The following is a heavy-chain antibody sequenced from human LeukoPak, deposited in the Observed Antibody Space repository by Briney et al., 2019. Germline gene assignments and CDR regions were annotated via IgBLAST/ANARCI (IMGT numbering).Heavy chain of an antibody. V-gene: IGHV3-7*01. Sequence: GGSLILSCVVSGFTFSSYWMSWVRQAPGKGLEWVASIKQDGSEIYYVDSVKGRFTISRDNAKNSLYLQMNSLRADDTAVYKCARDLGSYRHFFDCWGQGTLVTVSS. CDR2: IKQDGSEI. D-gene: IGHD3-10*01. J-gene: IGHJ4*02. CDR3: ARDLGSYRHFFDC. CDR1: GFTFSSYW.